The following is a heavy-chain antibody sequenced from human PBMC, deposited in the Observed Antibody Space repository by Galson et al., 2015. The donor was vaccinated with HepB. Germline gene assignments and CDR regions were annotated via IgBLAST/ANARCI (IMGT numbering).Heavy chain of an antibody. D-gene: IGHD3-22*01. V-gene: IGHV3-48*01. CDR1: GFTFSSYS. Sequence: SLRLSCAASGFTFSSYSMNWVRQAPGKGLEWVSYISSSSSTIYYADSVEGRFTISRDNAKNSLYLQMNSLRAEDTAVYYCASLAQWLADYWGQGTLVTVSS. CDR2: ISSSSSTI. CDR3: ASLAQWLADY. J-gene: IGHJ4*02.